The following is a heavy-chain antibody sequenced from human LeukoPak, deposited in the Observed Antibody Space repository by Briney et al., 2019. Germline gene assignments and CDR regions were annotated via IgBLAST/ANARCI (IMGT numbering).Heavy chain of an antibody. CDR3: ARSPYSYGYPFDY. J-gene: IGHJ4*02. CDR2: FYSSVST. D-gene: IGHD5-18*01. V-gene: IGHV4-4*07. CDR1: GGSIRSYY. Sequence: SETLSLTCSVSGGSIRSYYWSWIRQPAGKGLEWIGRFYSSVSTIYNPSLKSRVTISVDTSKNQFSLKLSSVTAADTAVYYCARSPYSYGYPFDYWGQGTLVTVSS.